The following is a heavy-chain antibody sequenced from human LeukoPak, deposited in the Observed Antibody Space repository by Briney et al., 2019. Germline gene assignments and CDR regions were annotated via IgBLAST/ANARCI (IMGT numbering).Heavy chain of an antibody. V-gene: IGHV4-39*07. CDR1: GGSISSSSHY. Sequence: SETLSLTCTVSGGSISSSSHYWGWIRQPPGKGLEWIGTIYYSGSTNYNPSLKSRVTMSVDTSKNQFSLKLSSVTAADTAVYYCARANVGTVPAAIVTYYYYYMDVWGKGTTVTVSS. CDR2: IYYSGST. D-gene: IGHD2-2*01. CDR3: ARANVGTVPAAIVTYYYYYMDV. J-gene: IGHJ6*03.